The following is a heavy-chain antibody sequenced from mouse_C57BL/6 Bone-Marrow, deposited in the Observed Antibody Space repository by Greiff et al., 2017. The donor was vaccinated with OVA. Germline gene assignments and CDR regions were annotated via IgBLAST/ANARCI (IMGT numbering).Heavy chain of an antibody. CDR1: GFTFSDYG. V-gene: IGHV5-15*01. Sequence: EVQGVESGGGLVQPGGSLKLSCAVSGFTFSDYGMAWVRQAPRKGPEWVAFISNLAYSIYYADTVTGRFTISRENAKNTLYLEMSSLRSEDTAMYYCARHGGSYFDYWGQGTTLTVSS. CDR2: ISNLAYSI. CDR3: ARHGGSYFDY. J-gene: IGHJ2*01.